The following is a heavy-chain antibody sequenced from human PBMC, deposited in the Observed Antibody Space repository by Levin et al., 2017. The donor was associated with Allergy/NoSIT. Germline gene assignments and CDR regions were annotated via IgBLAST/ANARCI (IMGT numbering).Heavy chain of an antibody. CDR3: ARDRDYGDYGSVNWFDP. CDR2: INPNSGGT. D-gene: IGHD4-17*01. V-gene: IGHV1-2*02. CDR1: GYTFTGYY. Sequence: GASVKVSCKASGYTFTGYYMHWVRQAPGQGLEWMGWINPNSGGTNYAQKFQGRVTMTRDTSISTAYMELSRLRSDDTAVYYCARDRDYGDYGSVNWFDPWGQGTLVTVSS. J-gene: IGHJ5*02.